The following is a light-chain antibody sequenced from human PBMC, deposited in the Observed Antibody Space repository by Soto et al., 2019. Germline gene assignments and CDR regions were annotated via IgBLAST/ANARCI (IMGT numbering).Light chain of an antibody. CDR2: DAS. V-gene: IGKV3-11*01. J-gene: IGKJ2*01. CDR1: QSVGSY. Sequence: ETVLTQSPATLSLSPGERATLSCRASQSVGSYLAWYQQRPGQAPRLLIYDASSRATGIPARFSGSGSGTDCTPTISSLEPEDVAVYYGRQRGNWPGTFGQGTKLEIK. CDR3: RQRGNWPGT.